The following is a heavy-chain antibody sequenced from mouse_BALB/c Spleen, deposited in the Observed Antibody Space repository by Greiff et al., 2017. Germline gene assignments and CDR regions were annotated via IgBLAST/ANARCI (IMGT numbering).Heavy chain of an antibody. CDR2: IDPENGNT. CDR3: ARVGPCAY. J-gene: IGHJ3*01. CDR1: GFNIKDYY. V-gene: IGHV14-1*02. Sequence: VQLQQSGAELVRPGALVKLSCKASGFNIKDYYMHWVKQRPEQGLEWIGWIDPENGNTIYDPKFQGKASITADTSSNTAYLQLSSLTSEDTAVYYCARVGPCAYWGQGTLVTVSA.